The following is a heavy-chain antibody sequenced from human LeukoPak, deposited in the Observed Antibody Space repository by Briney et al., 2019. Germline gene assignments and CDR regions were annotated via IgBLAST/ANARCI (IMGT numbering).Heavy chain of an antibody. CDR2: IYYSGST. V-gene: IGHV4-59*01. CDR3: ARLELERGFDY. CDR1: GGSISSYY. Sequence: SETLSLTCTVSGGSISSYYWSWIRQPPGKGLEWIGYIYYSGSTNYNPSLKRRVTISVDTSKNQFSLKLSSVTAADTAVYYCARLELERGFDYWGQGTLVPVSS. D-gene: IGHD1-1*01. J-gene: IGHJ4*02.